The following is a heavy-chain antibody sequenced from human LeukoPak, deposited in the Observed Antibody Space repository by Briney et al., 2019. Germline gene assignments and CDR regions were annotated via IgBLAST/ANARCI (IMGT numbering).Heavy chain of an antibody. Sequence: SETLSLTCTVSGGSISSYYWSWIRQPPGKGLEWIGYIYYSGSTNYNPSLKSRVTISVDMSKNQFSLKLSSVTAADTAVYYCARRRDGYNYYFDYWGQGTLVTVSS. D-gene: IGHD5-24*01. CDR1: GGSISSYY. V-gene: IGHV4-59*08. CDR3: ARRRDGYNYYFDY. CDR2: IYYSGST. J-gene: IGHJ4*02.